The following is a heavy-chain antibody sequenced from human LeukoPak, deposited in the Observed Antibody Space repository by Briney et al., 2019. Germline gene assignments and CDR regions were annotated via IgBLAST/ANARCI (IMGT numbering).Heavy chain of an antibody. D-gene: IGHD3-22*01. V-gene: IGHV4-39*07. CDR2: IYHSGST. J-gene: IGHJ4*02. CDR3: ASYYYDSSGYWGAYFDY. CDR1: GGSISSSSYY. Sequence: PSETLSLTCTVSGGSISSSSYYWGWIRQPPGKGLEWIGSIYHSGSTYYNPSLKSRVTISVDTSKNQFSLKLSSVTAADTAVYYCASYYYDSSGYWGAYFDYWGQGTLVTVSS.